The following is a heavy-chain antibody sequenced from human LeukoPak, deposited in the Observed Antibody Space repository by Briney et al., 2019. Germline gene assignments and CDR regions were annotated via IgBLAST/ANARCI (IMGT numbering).Heavy chain of an antibody. D-gene: IGHD2-2*01. CDR2: IWYDGSNK. CDR1: GFTFSSYG. Sequence: GGSLRLSCAASGFTFSSYGMHWVRQAPGRGLEWVAVIWYDGSNKYYADSVKGRFTISRDNSKNTLYLQMNSLRAEDTAVYYCAKSLLPEDIVVVPAANWGQGTLVTVSS. J-gene: IGHJ4*02. CDR3: AKSLLPEDIVVVPAAN. V-gene: IGHV3-33*06.